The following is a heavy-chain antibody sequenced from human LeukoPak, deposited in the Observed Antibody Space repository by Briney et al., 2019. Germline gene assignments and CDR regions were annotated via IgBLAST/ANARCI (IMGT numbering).Heavy chain of an antibody. CDR2: IYTGGTT. V-gene: IGHV3-66*02. CDR3: ARDKLGSGYSSDFDC. Sequence: GGSLRLSCAASGFTFSSYEMNWVRQAPGMGLEWVSAIYTGGTTYYADSVKGRFTISRDNSKNTLYLQMNRLRAEDSAVYFCARDKLGSGYSSDFDCWGQGTLVTVSS. CDR1: GFTFSSYE. D-gene: IGHD6-19*01. J-gene: IGHJ4*02.